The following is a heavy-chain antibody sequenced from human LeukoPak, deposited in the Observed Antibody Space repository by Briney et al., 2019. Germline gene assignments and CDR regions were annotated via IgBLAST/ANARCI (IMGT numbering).Heavy chain of an antibody. CDR1: GFTFSSYA. Sequence: PGGSLRLSCAASGFTFSSYAMHWVRQAPGKGLEWVAVISYDGSNKYYADSVKGRFTISRDNSKDTLYLQMNSLRAEDTAVYYCARPAPSSDYRGVFDPWGQGTLVTVSS. CDR3: ARPAPSSDYRGVFDP. V-gene: IGHV3-30-3*01. CDR2: ISYDGSNK. D-gene: IGHD4-17*01. J-gene: IGHJ5*02.